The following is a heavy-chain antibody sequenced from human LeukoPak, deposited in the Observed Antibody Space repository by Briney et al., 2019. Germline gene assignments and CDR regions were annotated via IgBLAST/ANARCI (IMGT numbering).Heavy chain of an antibody. D-gene: IGHD6-6*01. CDR3: ASGRSSYYFDY. V-gene: IGHV3-48*01. J-gene: IGHJ4*02. CDR2: ISSSSSTI. CDR1: GFTFSSFS. Sequence: GSLRLSCAASGFTFSSFSMNWVRQAPGKGLEWVSYISSSSSTIYYADSVKGRFTISRDNAKNSLYLQMNSLRAEDTAVYYCASGRSSYYFDYWDQGTLVTVSS.